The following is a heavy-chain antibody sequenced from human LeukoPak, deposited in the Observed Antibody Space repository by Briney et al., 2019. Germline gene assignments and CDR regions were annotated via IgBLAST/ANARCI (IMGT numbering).Heavy chain of an antibody. D-gene: IGHD2/OR15-2a*01. CDR3: ARHEYAWRGAFDI. V-gene: IGHV4-30-2*01. CDR1: GGSIRSGGYS. J-gene: IGHJ3*02. CDR2: IYHTGST. Sequence: SETLSLTRAVSGGSIRSGGYSWSWLRQPPGKGLEWVGYIYHTGSTYYNPSLKSRVTISVARSKNQFSLKLSSVTAADTAVYYCARHEYAWRGAFDIWGQGTMVTISS.